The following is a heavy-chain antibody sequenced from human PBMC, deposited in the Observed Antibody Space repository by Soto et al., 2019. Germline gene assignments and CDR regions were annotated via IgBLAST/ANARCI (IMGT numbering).Heavy chain of an antibody. CDR2: IRSKPYGGTT. CDR1: GFTFDDYA. Sequence: GGSLRLSCTTSGFTFDDYAMSWVRQAPGKGLEWVGFIRSKPYGGTTEYAASVKGRFSISRDNSKSIAYLQMNSLKTEDTAVYYRTRQQLFFDYWGQGTQVTVSS. V-gene: IGHV3-49*04. CDR3: TRQQLFFDY. D-gene: IGHD6-13*01. J-gene: IGHJ4*02.